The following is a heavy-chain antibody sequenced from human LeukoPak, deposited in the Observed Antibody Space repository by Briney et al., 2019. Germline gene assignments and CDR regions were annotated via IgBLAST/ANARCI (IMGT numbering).Heavy chain of an antibody. CDR1: GFTFSGYY. V-gene: IGHV3-11*01. D-gene: IGHD5-18*01. J-gene: IGHJ5*02. CDR3: ARESGYSFNL. CDR2: ISSTASMI. Sequence: PGGSLRLSCAASGFTFSGYYMSWIRQAPGKGLEWVSYISSTASMIYYADSVKGRFTISRDNAKSSLYLQMNSLRAGDTAVYYCARESGYSFNLWGQGTLVTVSS.